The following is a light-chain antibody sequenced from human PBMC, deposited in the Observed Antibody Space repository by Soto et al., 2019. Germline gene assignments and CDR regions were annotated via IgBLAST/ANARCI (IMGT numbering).Light chain of an antibody. J-gene: IGKJ1*01. CDR3: QQYGSSGT. CDR2: GAS. Sequence: EIVLTQSPGTLSLSPGERATLSCRASQSVSSSYLAWYQQKPGQAPRLLIYGASIRATGIPDRFSGSGSGTDLTLTISRLEPEDFAVYYCQQYGSSGTFGQGTKVDIK. CDR1: QSVSSSY. V-gene: IGKV3-20*01.